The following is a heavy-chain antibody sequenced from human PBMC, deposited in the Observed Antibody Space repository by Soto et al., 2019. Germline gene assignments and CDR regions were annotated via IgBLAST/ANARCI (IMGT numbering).Heavy chain of an antibody. J-gene: IGHJ4*02. D-gene: IGHD1-26*01. CDR2: ITPMFGTP. CDR3: ARGRDQPPVGLYFDS. Sequence: QVQLVQSGAEVKKPGSSVKVSCKASGDAFTNYIFDWVRQAPGQGLEWMGGITPMFGTPKYAQTFQDRVTIAADVSTGTAYLELTSPRFDDTAVYYCARGRDQPPVGLYFDSWGEGTRVTVSS. V-gene: IGHV1-69*01. CDR1: GDAFTNYI.